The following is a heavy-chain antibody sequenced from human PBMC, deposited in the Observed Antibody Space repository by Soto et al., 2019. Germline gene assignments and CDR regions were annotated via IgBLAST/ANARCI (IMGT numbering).Heavy chain of an antibody. Sequence: SETLSLTCAVSGESFSGYYCSWIRQPPGKGLEWIGQIFHGGGTNYSPSLKSRVTISVDTSKNQFSLVLSSVTAADTAVYYCARPHYDSNTFYSFFDYWGKVTMVTVSS. V-gene: IGHV4-34*12. D-gene: IGHD3-22*01. CDR1: GESFSGYY. CDR3: ARPHYDSNTFYSFFDY. CDR2: IFHGGGT. J-gene: IGHJ4*02.